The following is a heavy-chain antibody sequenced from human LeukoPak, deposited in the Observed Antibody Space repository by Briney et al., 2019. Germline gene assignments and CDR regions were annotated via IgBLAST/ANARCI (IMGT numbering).Heavy chain of an antibody. CDR2: IIPIFGTA. Sequence: ASVKVSCKASGGTFSSYAISWVRQAPGQGLEWMGGIIPIFGTANYAQKFQGRVTITTDESTSTAYVELSSLRSEDTAVYYCASPYCSGGSCPTSKNWFDPWGQGTLVTVSS. J-gene: IGHJ5*02. CDR1: GGTFSSYA. V-gene: IGHV1-69*05. D-gene: IGHD2-15*01. CDR3: ASPYCSGGSCPTSKNWFDP.